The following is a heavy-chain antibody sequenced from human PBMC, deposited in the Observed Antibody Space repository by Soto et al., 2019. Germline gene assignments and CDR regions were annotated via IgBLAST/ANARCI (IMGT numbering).Heavy chain of an antibody. Sequence: PSETLCLTCAVYGGTFSGYYWSWIRQTPGRGLEWIGEINHSGSTNYNPSLKSRVTISVDTSKNQFSLKLSSVTAADTAVYYCARGVVYYYYYMDVWGKGTTVTVSS. CDR2: INHSGST. CDR1: GGTFSGYY. CDR3: ARGVVYYYYYMDV. V-gene: IGHV4-34*01. J-gene: IGHJ6*03.